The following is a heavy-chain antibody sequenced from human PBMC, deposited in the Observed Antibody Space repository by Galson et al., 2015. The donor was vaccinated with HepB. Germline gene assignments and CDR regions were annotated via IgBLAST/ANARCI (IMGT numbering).Heavy chain of an antibody. CDR2: IIPVFGTT. CDR3: GTTITARPHYYYGMDV. J-gene: IGHJ6*02. D-gene: IGHD6-6*01. CDR1: GGTYSNYA. Sequence: SVKVSCKASGGTYSNYAISWVRQAPGQGLEWMGGIIPVFGTTNYAQKFQGRITITADKSTSTGYMELSSLKSEDTAVYYCGTTITARPHYYYGMDVWGQGTTVTVSS. V-gene: IGHV1-69*06.